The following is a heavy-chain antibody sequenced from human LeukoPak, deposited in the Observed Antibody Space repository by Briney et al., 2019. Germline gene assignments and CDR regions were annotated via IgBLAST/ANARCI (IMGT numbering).Heavy chain of an antibody. J-gene: IGHJ4*02. V-gene: IGHV4-61*02. CDR1: GGSISSGSYY. D-gene: IGHD2-21*01. Sequence: PSQTLSLTCTVSGGSISSGSYYWSWIRQPAGKGLEWIGRIYTSGSTNYNPSLKSRVTISVDTSKNQFSLKLSSVTAADTAVYYCAREVIAGGYFDYWGQGTLVTVSS. CDR3: AREVIAGGYFDY. CDR2: IYTSGST.